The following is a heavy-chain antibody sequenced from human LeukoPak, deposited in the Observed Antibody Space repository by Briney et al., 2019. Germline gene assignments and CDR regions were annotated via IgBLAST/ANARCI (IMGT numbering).Heavy chain of an antibody. J-gene: IGHJ4*02. CDR3: ARDRSSGLDKYVDY. D-gene: IGHD6-19*01. Sequence: SETLSLTCAVSGGSISSSNWWSWVRQPPGKGLEWIGEIYHSGSTHYNPSLKRRVTISVDKSKTQFSLKLSSVTAADTAAYYCARDRSSGLDKYVDYWGQGTLVTVSS. CDR1: GGSISSSNW. V-gene: IGHV4-4*02. CDR2: IYHSGST.